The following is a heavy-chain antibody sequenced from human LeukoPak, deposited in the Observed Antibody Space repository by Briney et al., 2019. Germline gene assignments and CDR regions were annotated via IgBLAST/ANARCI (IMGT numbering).Heavy chain of an antibody. CDR3: ARTGRVVTALGSHYYMDV. V-gene: IGHV2-70*11. Sequence: SGPALVKPTQTLTLTCTFSGFSLSTRGMCVSWIRQPPGKALEWLARIDWDDDKYYSTSLKTRLTISKDTSKNQVVLIMTNMDPVDTATYYCARTGRVVTALGSHYYMDVWGKGTTVTVSS. CDR2: IDWDDDK. J-gene: IGHJ6*03. CDR1: GFSLSTRGMC. D-gene: IGHD2-21*02.